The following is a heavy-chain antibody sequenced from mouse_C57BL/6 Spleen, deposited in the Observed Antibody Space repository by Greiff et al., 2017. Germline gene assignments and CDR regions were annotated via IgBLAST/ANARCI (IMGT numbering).Heavy chain of an antibody. J-gene: IGHJ1*03. Sequence: VKLVESGAELMKPGASVKLSCKATGYTFTGYWIEWVKQRPGHGLEWIGEILPGSGSTNYNEKFKGKATFTADTSSNTAYMQLSSLTTEDSAIYYCARTYYYSNYIYWYFDVWGTGTTVTVSS. CDR3: ARTYYYSNYIYWYFDV. CDR2: ILPGSGST. V-gene: IGHV1-9*01. CDR1: GYTFTGYW. D-gene: IGHD2-5*01.